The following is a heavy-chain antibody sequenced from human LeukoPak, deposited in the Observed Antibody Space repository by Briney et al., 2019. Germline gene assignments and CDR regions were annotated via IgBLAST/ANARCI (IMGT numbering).Heavy chain of an antibody. J-gene: IGHJ4*02. Sequence: GGSLRLSCAASGFTFSNYVMIWVRQAPGKGLEWVSIIGTSGGDIHYADSVKGRFSISRDNSKNTLSLQTNSLRVDDTAVYYCARDPNWGSGYWGQGTLVTVSS. V-gene: IGHV3-23*01. D-gene: IGHD7-27*01. CDR1: GFTFSNYV. CDR2: IGTSGGDI. CDR3: ARDPNWGSGY.